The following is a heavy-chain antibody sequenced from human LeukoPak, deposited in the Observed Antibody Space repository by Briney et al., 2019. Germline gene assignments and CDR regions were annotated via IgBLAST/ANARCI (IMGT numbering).Heavy chain of an antibody. Sequence: GGSLRLSCAASGFTVSSNYMSWVRQAPGKGLEWVSVIYSGGSTYYADSVKGRFTISRDNSKNTLYLQMNSLRAEDTAVYYCARDPYDYGDYGIRDWFDPWGQGTLVTVSS. D-gene: IGHD4-17*01. CDR2: IYSGGST. V-gene: IGHV3-53*01. CDR3: ARDPYDYGDYGIRDWFDP. J-gene: IGHJ5*02. CDR1: GFTVSSNY.